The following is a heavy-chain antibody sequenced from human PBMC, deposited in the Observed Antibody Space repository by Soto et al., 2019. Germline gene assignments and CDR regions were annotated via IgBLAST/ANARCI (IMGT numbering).Heavy chain of an antibody. CDR3: AREGGDSSSSRSGWFDP. D-gene: IGHD6-6*01. CDR1: GYTFTSYY. CDR2: INPSGGST. Sequence: ASVKVSCKASGYTFTSYYMHWVRQAPGQGLEWMGIINPSGGSTSYAQKFQGRVTMTRDTSTSTVYMELSSLRSEDTAVYYCAREGGDSSSSRSGWFDPWGQGTLVTVS. J-gene: IGHJ5*02. V-gene: IGHV1-46*01.